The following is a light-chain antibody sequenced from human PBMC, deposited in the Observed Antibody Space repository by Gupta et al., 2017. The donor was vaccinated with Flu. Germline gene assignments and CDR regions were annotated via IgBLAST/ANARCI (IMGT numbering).Light chain of an antibody. Sequence: SYELTQPPSVSLSPGQTARITCSADALSKQDVYWYQQKPGQAPVVMMSKDSERPSGIPELFSGSCSGTDAMLTSRGVQAEDEAYSYWPSEGNSVIVVLGTGTKVTFI. V-gene: IGLV3-25*02. CDR3: PSEGNSVIVV. CDR1: ALSKQD. J-gene: IGLJ1*01. CDR2: KDS.